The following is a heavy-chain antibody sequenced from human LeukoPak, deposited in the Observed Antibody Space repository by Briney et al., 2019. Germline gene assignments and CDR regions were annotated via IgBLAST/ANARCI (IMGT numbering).Heavy chain of an antibody. V-gene: IGHV1-18*01. D-gene: IGHD3-22*01. CDR3: ARDPGYYDRSGNYWHDAFDI. CDR1: GYTFTSYG. CDR2: ISVHAGNT. Sequence: ASVKVSCKASGYTFTSYGIGWVRQAPGQGLEWMGWISVHAGNTNHAQRVQGRVTMTTDTSTNTAYMELRSLRSDDTAVYYCARDPGYYDRSGNYWHDAFDIWGQGTLVTVSS. J-gene: IGHJ3*02.